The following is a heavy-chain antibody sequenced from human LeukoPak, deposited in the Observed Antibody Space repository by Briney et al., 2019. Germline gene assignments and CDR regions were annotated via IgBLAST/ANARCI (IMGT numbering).Heavy chain of an antibody. J-gene: IGHJ4*02. D-gene: IGHD6-13*01. CDR2: ITGSGDTT. CDR3: VKDYSTIPAAANPLFDY. V-gene: IGHV3-23*01. CDR1: GFTFSSYA. Sequence: GGSLRLSCEASGFTFSSYAVTWVRQAPGKGLEWVSGITGSGDTTFYADSVKGRFTISRDNSKNTLYLQMYSLRAEDTAVYYCVKDYSTIPAAANPLFDYWGQGALVTVSS.